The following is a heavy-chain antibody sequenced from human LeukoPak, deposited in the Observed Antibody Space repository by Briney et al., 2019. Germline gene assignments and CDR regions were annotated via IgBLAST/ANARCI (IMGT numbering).Heavy chain of an antibody. CDR2: INPNSGGT. V-gene: IGHV1-2*02. CDR1: GYTFTGYY. J-gene: IGHJ5*02. Sequence: ALVKVSCKASGYTFTGYYMHWVRQAPGQGLEWMGWINPNSGGTNYAQKFQGRVTMTRDTSISTAYMELSRLRSDDTAVYYCARGYCSGGSCYSGNWFDPWGQGTLVTVSS. CDR3: ARGYCSGGSCYSGNWFDP. D-gene: IGHD2-15*01.